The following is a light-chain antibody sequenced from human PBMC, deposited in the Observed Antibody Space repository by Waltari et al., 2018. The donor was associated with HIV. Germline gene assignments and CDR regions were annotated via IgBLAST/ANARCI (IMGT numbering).Light chain of an antibody. CDR2: DVT. CDR1: SNDLGRYDL. J-gene: IGLJ3*02. Sequence: QSALTQPASVSGSPGQSITISCTGTSNDLGRYDLVSWYQHQPGRPPKLIIYDVTKWPSWVSHPFAGSKSGATASLTLSGLQAEDEADYYCCSYAGITTWVFGGGTKVTVL. CDR3: CSYAGITTWV. V-gene: IGLV2-23*02.